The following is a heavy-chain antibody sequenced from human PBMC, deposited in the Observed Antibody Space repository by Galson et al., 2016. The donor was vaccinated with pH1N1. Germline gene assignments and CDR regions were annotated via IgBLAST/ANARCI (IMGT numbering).Heavy chain of an antibody. CDR3: ARCDYHDVDLDRFYFDY. J-gene: IGHJ4*02. V-gene: IGHV3-11*01. Sequence: SLRLSCAASRFTSSDYYMSWIRQAPGKGLEWVSYISNSGGSIYYADSVEGRFTISRDNAKNSLYLQMNSLRAEDTAVYYCARCDYHDVDLDRFYFDYWGQGTLVTVSS. D-gene: IGHD4-17*01. CDR1: RFTSSDYY. CDR2: ISNSGGSI.